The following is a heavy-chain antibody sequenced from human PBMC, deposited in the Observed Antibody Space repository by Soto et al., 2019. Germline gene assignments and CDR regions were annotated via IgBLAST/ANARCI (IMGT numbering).Heavy chain of an antibody. CDR1: GGSISSSSYY. V-gene: IGHV4-39*01. J-gene: IGHJ6*03. Sequence: QLQLQESGPGLVKPSETLSLTCTVSGGSISSSSYYWGWIRQPPGKGLEWIGSIYYSGSTYYNPSLKRRVTISVDTSKNQFALKLSSVTAADTPVYYCARRAYSGYGGVVRSYYMDVWGKGTTVTVSS. CDR3: ARRAYSGYGGVVRSYYMDV. D-gene: IGHD5-12*01. CDR2: IYYSGST.